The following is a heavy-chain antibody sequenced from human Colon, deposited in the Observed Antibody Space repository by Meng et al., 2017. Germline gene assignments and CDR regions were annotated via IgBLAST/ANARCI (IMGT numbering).Heavy chain of an antibody. CDR2: MNPNSGNT. Sequence: ASVKVSCKASGYTFTSYDINWVRQATGQGLEGMGWMNPNSGNTGYAQKFQGRVTMTRNTSISTAYMELSSRRSEDTDVYYCARGLNYGGGTYWGQGTLVTVSS. D-gene: IGHD4-23*01. CDR3: ARGLNYGGGTY. CDR1: GYTFTSYD. J-gene: IGHJ4*02. V-gene: IGHV1-8*01.